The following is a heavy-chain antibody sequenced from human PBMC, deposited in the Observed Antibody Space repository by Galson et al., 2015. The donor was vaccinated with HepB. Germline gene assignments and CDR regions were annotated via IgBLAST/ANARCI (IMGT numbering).Heavy chain of an antibody. CDR3: ARVKRGEWYSFYYYGMDV. D-gene: IGHD3-10*01. Sequence: SLRLSCEASEFILSMYWMNWVRQAPGKGLEWVANIKEDGSEKNYVDSVKGRFTISRDNAKNSLYLQMNSLRDEDTAVYYCARVKRGEWYSFYYYGMDVWGRGTTGTVSS. CDR2: IKEDGSEK. V-gene: IGHV3-7*05. CDR1: EFILSMYW. J-gene: IGHJ6*02.